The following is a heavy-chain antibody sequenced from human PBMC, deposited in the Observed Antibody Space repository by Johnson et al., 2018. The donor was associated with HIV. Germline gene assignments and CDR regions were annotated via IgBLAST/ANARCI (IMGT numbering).Heavy chain of an antibody. Sequence: QVQLLESGGGVVQPGRSLRLSCAASGFTFNSYTMHWVRQAPGKGLEWVAVVSYGGSNKYYADSVKGRFTISRDNSKNTLYLQMNSLRAEDTAVYYCARDLSRYQRQSGDAFDIWGQGTMVTVSS. D-gene: IGHD2-2*01. V-gene: IGHV3-30-3*01. CDR3: ARDLSRYQRQSGDAFDI. CDR1: GFTFNSYT. CDR2: VSYGGSNK. J-gene: IGHJ3*02.